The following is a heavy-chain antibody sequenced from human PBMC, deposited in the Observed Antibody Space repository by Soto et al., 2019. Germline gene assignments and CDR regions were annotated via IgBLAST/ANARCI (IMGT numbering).Heavy chain of an antibody. Sequence: LRLSCAASGFTFSSYSMNWVRQAPGKGLEWVAVISDDGSNKYYADSVKGRFTISRDNSKNTLYLQMNSLRAEDTAVYYCAKLDIVVVPAAMDWFDPWGQGTLVTVSS. V-gene: IGHV3-30*18. D-gene: IGHD2-2*01. CDR2: ISDDGSNK. CDR3: AKLDIVVVPAAMDWFDP. CDR1: GFTFSSYS. J-gene: IGHJ5*02.